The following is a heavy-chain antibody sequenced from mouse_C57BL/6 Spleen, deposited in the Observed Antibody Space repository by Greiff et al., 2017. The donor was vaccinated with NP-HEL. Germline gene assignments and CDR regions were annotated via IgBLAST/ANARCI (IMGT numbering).Heavy chain of an antibody. CDR3: ARGANSNYEDYYAMDY. CDR2: IDPNSGGT. D-gene: IGHD2-5*01. CDR1: GYTFTSYW. J-gene: IGHJ4*01. Sequence: QVQLQQPGAELVKPGASVKLSCKASGYTFTSYWMHWVKQRPGRGLEWIGRIDPNSGGTKYNEKFKSKATLTVDKPSSTAYMQLSSLTSEDSAVDYCARGANSNYEDYYAMDYWGQGTSVTVSS. V-gene: IGHV1-72*01.